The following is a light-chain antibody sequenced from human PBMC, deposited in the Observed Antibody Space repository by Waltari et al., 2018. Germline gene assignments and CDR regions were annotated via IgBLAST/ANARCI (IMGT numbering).Light chain of an antibody. CDR2: YAS. V-gene: IGKV1-33*01. J-gene: IGKJ3*01. CDR3: QQYNNSPFT. Sequence: DIQMTQSPSSLSASVGDRVTITCRASQGINNCLGWYQQKPGKAPKPLNYYASSLETGVPSGFSGSSSGTDDTLTVSSLQPEASGTYYCQQYNNSPFTFGPGTKLDIK. CDR1: QGINNC.